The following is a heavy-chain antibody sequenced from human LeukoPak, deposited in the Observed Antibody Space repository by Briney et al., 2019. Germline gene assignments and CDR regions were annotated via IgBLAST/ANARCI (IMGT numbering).Heavy chain of an antibody. Sequence: SVKVSCKASGGTFSSYAISWVRQAPGQGLEWMGGINPIFGRANYAQKFQGRVTITGDKSTSTAYMELSRLRSEDTAVYYCARGSSLEWLALFDYWGQGTLVTVSS. V-gene: IGHV1-69*06. CDR3: ARGSSLEWLALFDY. CDR2: INPIFGRA. CDR1: GGTFSSYA. D-gene: IGHD6-19*01. J-gene: IGHJ4*02.